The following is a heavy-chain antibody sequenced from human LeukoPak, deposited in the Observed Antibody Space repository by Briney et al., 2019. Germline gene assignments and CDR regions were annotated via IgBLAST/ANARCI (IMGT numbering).Heavy chain of an antibody. CDR2: ISYDGSNK. J-gene: IGHJ6*02. Sequence: PGGSLRLSCAASGFTFSRTWMSWVRQAPGKGLEWVAVISYDGSNKYYADSVKGRFTISRDNSKNTLYLQMNSLRAEDTAVYYCAKGDSSTGPGGMDVWGQGTTVTVSS. CDR3: AKGDSSTGPGGMDV. CDR1: GFTFSRTW. D-gene: IGHD2-2*01. V-gene: IGHV3-30*18.